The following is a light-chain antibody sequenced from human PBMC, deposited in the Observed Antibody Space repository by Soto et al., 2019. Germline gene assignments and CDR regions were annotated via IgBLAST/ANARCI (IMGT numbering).Light chain of an antibody. J-gene: IGKJ5*01. CDR1: QSVSSY. Sequence: VLTLSLVALSLTPGERATLSCRASQSVSSYLAWYQQKPGQAPRLLIYDASNRATGIPARFSGGGSGTDFTLTIDNLEPEDFAIYYCQQRSNWPPITFGHGRRLEI. CDR3: QQRSNWPPIT. CDR2: DAS. V-gene: IGKV3-11*01.